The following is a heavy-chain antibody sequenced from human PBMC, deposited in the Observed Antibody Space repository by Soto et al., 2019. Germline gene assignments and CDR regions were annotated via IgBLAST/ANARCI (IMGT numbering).Heavy chain of an antibody. CDR2: IRSKGNAYAT. D-gene: IGHD3-22*01. V-gene: IGHV3-73*01. J-gene: IGHJ4*02. Sequence: EVQLVEFGGGLVQPGGSLKLSCAASGFTFSGAAMHWVRQASGKGLEWVGRIRSKGNAYATAYAASVKGRFTISRDDSKNTAFLQMNSLKTEDTAVYYCATGYDRGDYWGLGTLVIVSS. CDR3: ATGYDRGDY. CDR1: GFTFSGAA.